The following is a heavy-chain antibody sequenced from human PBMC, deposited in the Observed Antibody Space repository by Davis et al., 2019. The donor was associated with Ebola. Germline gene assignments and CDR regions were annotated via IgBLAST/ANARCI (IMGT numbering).Heavy chain of an antibody. CDR1: GYTFTRYY. J-gene: IGHJ4*02. CDR3: ARGVDGFYGSGAYYYLDN. V-gene: IGHV1-69*13. Sequence: SSVKVSRQASGYTFTRYYMHWVRQAPGHGLEWMGVIIPFFGAAIYAQKFQGRVTITADESTSTGYMELSSLRSEDPAVYYCARGVDGFYGSGAYYYLDNWGQGTLVTVSS. D-gene: IGHD3-10*01. CDR2: IIPFFGAA.